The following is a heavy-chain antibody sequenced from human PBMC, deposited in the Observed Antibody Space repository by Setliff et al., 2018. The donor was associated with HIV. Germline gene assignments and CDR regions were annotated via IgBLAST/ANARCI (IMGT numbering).Heavy chain of an antibody. CDR1: GGSISSYY. CDR3: ARGNYDILTGRAIYYYYYMDV. Sequence: PSETLSLTCTVSGGSISSYYWSWIRQPPGKGLEWIGSIYHSGSTYYNPSLKSRVTISVDTSKNQFSLKLSSVTAADTAVYYCARGNYDILTGRAIYYYYYMDVWGKGTTVTVSS. D-gene: IGHD3-9*01. CDR2: IYHSGST. V-gene: IGHV4-38-2*02. J-gene: IGHJ6*03.